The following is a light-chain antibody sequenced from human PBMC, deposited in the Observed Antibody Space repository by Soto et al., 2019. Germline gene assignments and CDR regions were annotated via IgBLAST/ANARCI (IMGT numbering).Light chain of an antibody. V-gene: IGKV1-9*01. CDR1: QDISSY. Sequence: DIQMTQSPSSLSAYVEERVAGTCRASQDISSYLAWYQQKPGKAPKLLIYATSTLQSGVPSRFSGSGSGTDFALTISSLQPEDFATYYCQQLSSSPLTFGGGTKVDIK. CDR3: QQLSSSPLT. J-gene: IGKJ4*01. CDR2: ATS.